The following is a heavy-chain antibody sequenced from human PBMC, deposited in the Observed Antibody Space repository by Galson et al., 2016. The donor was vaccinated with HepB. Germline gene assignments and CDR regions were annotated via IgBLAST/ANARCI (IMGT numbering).Heavy chain of an antibody. D-gene: IGHD3-16*01. CDR2: IHPADSDS. CDR3: ARGTVMGFNWFDP. V-gene: IGHV5-51*01. J-gene: IGHJ5*02. CDR1: GYKFTSQW. Sequence: QSGAEVKEPGDSLKISCKGSGYKFTSQWIGWVRQMPGKGLEWMGNIHPADSDSRYSPSFQGQVIFSADKSTNTVHLQWRSLKASDTAIYYCARGTVMGFNWFDPWGQGTLVTVSS.